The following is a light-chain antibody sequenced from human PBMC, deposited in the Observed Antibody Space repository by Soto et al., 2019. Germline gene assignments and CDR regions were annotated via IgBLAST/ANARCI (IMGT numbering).Light chain of an antibody. Sequence: EVMMTQFPDTVSVTAGETVTLSCRASQSVRTNLAWYQQRPGQAPRLLIHYASTRDGDIPARFSGSGSGTNFTLSISSLQSEDFAVYYCQQYAYWPETFGQGTKVEIK. V-gene: IGKV3D-15*01. J-gene: IGKJ1*01. CDR1: QSVRTN. CDR2: YAS. CDR3: QQYAYWPET.